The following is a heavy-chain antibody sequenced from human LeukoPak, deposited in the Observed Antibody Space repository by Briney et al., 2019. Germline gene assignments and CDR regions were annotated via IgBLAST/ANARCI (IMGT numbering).Heavy chain of an antibody. D-gene: IGHD4-17*01. Sequence: GRSLRLSCAASGFTFSSYGMHWVRQAPGKGLEWVAVISYDGSNKYYADSVKGRFTISRDNSKNTLYLQMNSLRAEDTAVYYCARDGGSYGDYVFGLAFDIWGQGTMVTVSS. J-gene: IGHJ3*02. CDR2: ISYDGSNK. CDR1: GFTFSSYG. CDR3: ARDGGSYGDYVFGLAFDI. V-gene: IGHV3-30*03.